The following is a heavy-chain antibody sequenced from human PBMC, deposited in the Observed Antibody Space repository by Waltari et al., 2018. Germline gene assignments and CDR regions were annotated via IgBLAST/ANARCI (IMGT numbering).Heavy chain of an antibody. J-gene: IGHJ6*03. CDR2: IYTSGST. V-gene: IGHV4-61*02. D-gene: IGHD6-6*01. CDR1: GGSISSGSYY. Sequence: QVQLQESGPGLVKPSQTLSPTCTVPGGSISSGSYYSRWIRQPPGKGLEWIGRIYTSGSTNYNPSLKSRVTISVDTSKNQFSLKLSSVTAADTAVYYCARDRSSSSRDYYYYYYMDVWGKGTTVTVSS. CDR3: ARDRSSSSRDYYYYYYMDV.